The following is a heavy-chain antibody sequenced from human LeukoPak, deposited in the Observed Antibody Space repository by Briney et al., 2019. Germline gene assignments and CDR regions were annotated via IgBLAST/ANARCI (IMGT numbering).Heavy chain of an antibody. Sequence: SETLSLTCTVSGGSVSSGSYYWSWIRQPPGKGLEWIGYIYYSGSTNYNPSLKSRVTISVDTSKHQFSLKLSSVTAADTAVYYCARGDYYDSSGYYSFSYYYYGMDVWGQGTTVTVSS. V-gene: IGHV4-61*01. D-gene: IGHD3-22*01. CDR1: GGSVSSGSYY. J-gene: IGHJ6*02. CDR2: IYYSGST. CDR3: ARGDYYDSSGYYSFSYYYYGMDV.